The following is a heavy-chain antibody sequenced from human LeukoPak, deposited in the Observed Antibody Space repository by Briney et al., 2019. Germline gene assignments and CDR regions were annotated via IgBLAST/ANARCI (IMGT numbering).Heavy chain of an antibody. D-gene: IGHD2-15*01. CDR1: GFTFSSYE. V-gene: IGHV3-48*03. Sequence: GGSLRLSCAASGFTFSSYEMNWVRQAPGKGLEWVSYISSSGSTIYYADSVKGRFTISRDNAKNSLYLQMNSLRAEDTAVCYCARVLSSGDLGVDYWGQGTLVTVSS. J-gene: IGHJ4*02. CDR3: ARVLSSGDLGVDY. CDR2: ISSSGSTI.